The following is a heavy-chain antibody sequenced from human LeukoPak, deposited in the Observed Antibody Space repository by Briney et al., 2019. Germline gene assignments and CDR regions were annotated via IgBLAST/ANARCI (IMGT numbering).Heavy chain of an antibody. CDR3: ARDTSRGYSYGYYSDY. V-gene: IGHV1-18*01. Sequence: ASVKVFCKASGYTFTSYGISWVRQAPGQGLEWMGWISAYNGNTNYAQKLQGRVTMTTDTSTSTAYMELRSLRSDDTAVYYCARDTSRGYSYGYYSDYWGQGTLVTVSS. CDR1: GYTFTSYG. CDR2: ISAYNGNT. J-gene: IGHJ4*02. D-gene: IGHD5-18*01.